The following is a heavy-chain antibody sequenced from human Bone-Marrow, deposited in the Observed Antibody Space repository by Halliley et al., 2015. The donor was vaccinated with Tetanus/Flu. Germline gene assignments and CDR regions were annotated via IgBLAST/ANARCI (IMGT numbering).Heavy chain of an antibody. CDR2: DGNNK. D-gene: IGHD2-15*01. CDR3: AKDRTIEVGPYDRIGFEDS. Sequence: DGNNKQYGDSVKGRFIVSRDDPKSTVYLQMNSLKGDDTAVYYCAKDRTIEVGPYDRIGFEDSWGQGTLVTVSS. J-gene: IGHJ4*02. V-gene: IGHV3-30*02.